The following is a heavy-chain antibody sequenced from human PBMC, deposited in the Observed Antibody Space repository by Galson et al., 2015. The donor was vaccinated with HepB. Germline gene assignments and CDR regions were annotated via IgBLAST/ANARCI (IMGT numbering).Heavy chain of an antibody. D-gene: IGHD5-18*01. J-gene: IGHJ2*01. CDR1: GGTFISYA. Sequence: QSGAEVKKPGASVKVSCKASGGTFISYAISWVRQAPGQGLEWMGRSIPILGIANYAQKFQGRVTITADKSTSKAYVELSSLRSEDTAVYYCARAPGYSYDYWYFELWGRGTLVTVS. CDR2: SIPILGIA. CDR3: ARAPGYSYDYWYFEL. V-gene: IGHV1-69*04.